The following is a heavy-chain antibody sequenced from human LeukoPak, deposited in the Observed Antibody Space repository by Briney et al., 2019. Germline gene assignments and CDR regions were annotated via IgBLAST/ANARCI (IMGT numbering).Heavy chain of an antibody. D-gene: IGHD6-13*01. J-gene: IGHJ4*02. CDR2: VDPGDSDT. CDR3: ARTASGSSWYRDHYFDY. V-gene: IGHV5-51*01. Sequence: GGSRDFSGQGSGCLFAGYWIGGVGQVRGKGRGGMGIVDPGDSDTRYSPSFQGQVTVSADKSISTAYLQWSSLKASDTAMYYCARTASGSSWYRDHYFDYWGQGTLVTVSS. CDR1: GCLFAGYW.